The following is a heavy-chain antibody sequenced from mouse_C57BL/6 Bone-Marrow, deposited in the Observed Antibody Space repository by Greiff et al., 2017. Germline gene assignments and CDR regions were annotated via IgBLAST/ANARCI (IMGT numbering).Heavy chain of an antibody. CDR3: TREHYYGSSSVRYFDY. CDR1: GFTFSSYA. D-gene: IGHD1-1*01. CDR2: ISSGGDYI. Sequence: EVKLVESGEGLVKPGGSLKLSCAASGFTFSSYAMSWVRQTPEKRLEWVAYISSGGDYIYYADTVKGRFTISRDNARNTLYLQMSSLKSEDTAMYYCTREHYYGSSSVRYFDYWGQGTTLTVSS. V-gene: IGHV5-9-1*02. J-gene: IGHJ2*01.